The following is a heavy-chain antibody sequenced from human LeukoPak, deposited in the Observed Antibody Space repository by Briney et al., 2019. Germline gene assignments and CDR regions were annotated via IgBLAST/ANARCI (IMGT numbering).Heavy chain of an antibody. CDR3: ATSSPLASYYYDSSGYYPFDY. V-gene: IGHV1-24*01. D-gene: IGHD3-22*01. Sequence: GASVKVSCKVSGYTLTELSMHWARQAPGKGLEWMGGFDPEDGETIYAQKFQGRVTMTEDTSTDTAYMELSSLRSEDTAVYYCATSSPLASYYYDSSGYYPFDYWGQGTLVTVSS. J-gene: IGHJ4*02. CDR1: GYTLTELS. CDR2: FDPEDGET.